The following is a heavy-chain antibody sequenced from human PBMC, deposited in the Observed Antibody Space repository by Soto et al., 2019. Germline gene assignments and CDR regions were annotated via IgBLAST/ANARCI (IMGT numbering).Heavy chain of an antibody. CDR2: ISGFGGST. J-gene: IGHJ4*02. CDR1: GFTFNSFG. CDR3: AKDVGRGLYYFDN. Sequence: PGGSLRLSCAGSGFTFNSFGMSWVRQAPGQGLEWVSGISGFGGSTDYANSVKGRFTITRDNSKNTLYLQMTSLRGDDTAVYYCAKDVGRGLYYFDNWGQGTQVTVSS. D-gene: IGHD1-26*01. V-gene: IGHV3-23*01.